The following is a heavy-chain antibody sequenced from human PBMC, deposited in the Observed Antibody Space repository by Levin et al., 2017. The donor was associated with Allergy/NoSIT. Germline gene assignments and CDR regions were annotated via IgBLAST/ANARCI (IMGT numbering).Heavy chain of an antibody. J-gene: IGHJ2*01. CDR1: GFTFSSYD. Sequence: GGSLRLSCAASGFTFSSYDMHWVRQATGKGLEWVSAIGTAGDTYYPGSVKGRFTISRENAKNSLYLQMNSLRAGDTAVYYCARKKGYSSGWYDWYFDLWGRGTLVTVSS. CDR2: IGTAGDT. CDR3: ARKKGYSSGWYDWYFDL. V-gene: IGHV3-13*04. D-gene: IGHD6-19*01.